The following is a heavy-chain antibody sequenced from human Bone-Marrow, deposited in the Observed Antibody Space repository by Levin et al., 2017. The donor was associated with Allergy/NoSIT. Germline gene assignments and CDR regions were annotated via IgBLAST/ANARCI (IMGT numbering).Heavy chain of an antibody. Sequence: GGSLRLSCELSGFTFSNYAMHWVRQAPGKGLEWVALISYDGRSEYYLDSVKGRFTISRDNSKNMLYLQMNSLRGEDAAVYYCARARGSSGYYVFDFWGQGTLVTVSS. J-gene: IGHJ4*02. D-gene: IGHD6-19*01. V-gene: IGHV3-30*04. CDR2: ISYDGRSE. CDR3: ARARGSSGYYVFDF. CDR1: GFTFSNYA.